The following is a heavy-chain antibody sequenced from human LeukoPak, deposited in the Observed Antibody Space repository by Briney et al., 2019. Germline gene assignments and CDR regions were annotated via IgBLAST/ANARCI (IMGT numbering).Heavy chain of an antibody. CDR1: GYTFTSYD. CDR2: MNPNSGNT. V-gene: IGHV1-8*01. CDR3: ARGYYYGSGSYYAGDY. Sequence: ASVKVSCKASGYTFTSYDINWVRQATGQGLEWMGWMNPNSGNTGYAQKFQGRVTMTRNTSISTAYMELSSLRSEDTAVYYCARGYYYGSGSYYAGDYWGQGTLVTVSS. D-gene: IGHD3-10*01. J-gene: IGHJ4*02.